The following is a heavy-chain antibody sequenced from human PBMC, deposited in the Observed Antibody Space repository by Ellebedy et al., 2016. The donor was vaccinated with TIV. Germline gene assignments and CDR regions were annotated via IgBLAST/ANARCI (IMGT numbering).Heavy chain of an antibody. J-gene: IGHJ6*02. D-gene: IGHD6-19*01. CDR1: GFGFTFSTYC. V-gene: IGHV3-23*01. CDR2: ISGSGGRT. CDR3: AKDYSGLHGMDV. Sequence: GESLKISCAASGFGFTFSTYCFSWVRQAPGKGLEWVSGISGSGGRTYYADSVKGRFTIPRDNSKNTLYLQMTSLRAEDTAVYYCAKDYSGLHGMDVWGQGTTVTVSS.